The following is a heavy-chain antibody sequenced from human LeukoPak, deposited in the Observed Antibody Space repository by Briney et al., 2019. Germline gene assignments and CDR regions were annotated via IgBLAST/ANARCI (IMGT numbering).Heavy chain of an antibody. Sequence: PGGSLRLSCAASGFTFSSYAMSWVRQAPGKGLEWVSGISGSGGSTYYADSVKGRFTISRDNSKNTLYLQMNSLRAEDTAVYYCSTFGELSEDAFDIWGQGTMVTVSS. CDR3: STFGELSEDAFDI. CDR2: ISGSGGST. CDR1: GFTFSSYA. V-gene: IGHV3-23*01. J-gene: IGHJ3*02. D-gene: IGHD3-10*01.